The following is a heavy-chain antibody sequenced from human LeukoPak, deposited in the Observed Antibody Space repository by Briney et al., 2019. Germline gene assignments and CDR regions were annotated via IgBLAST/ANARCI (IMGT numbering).Heavy chain of an antibody. CDR1: GFTFSSFD. CDR3: ARGPPRGKYYYMDV. D-gene: IGHD1-1*01. V-gene: IGHV3-13*01. CDR2: IGTASDT. Sequence: GGSLRLSCAASGFTFSSFDMHWVRQPTGQGPEWVSTIGTASDTYYPGSVEGRFTLSRDNAKNSLYLQMNSLTAGDTAVYYCARGPPRGKYYYMDVWGKGTTVTVSS. J-gene: IGHJ6*03.